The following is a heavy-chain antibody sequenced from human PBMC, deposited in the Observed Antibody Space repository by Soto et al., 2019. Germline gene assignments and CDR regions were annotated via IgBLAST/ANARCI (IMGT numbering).Heavy chain of an antibody. J-gene: IGHJ2*01. V-gene: IGHV3-23*01. CDR2: LSGGGDRT. D-gene: IGHD2-2*01. Sequence: EVQLLESGGGLVQPGGSLRLSCVGSGFTFINYAMNWVRQTPGKGLEWVSGLSGGGDRTFEADSVKGRFTISRDNSKNTVNLQMNSLRADDTAVYYCARKVLGSTSRPDWWYFDLWGRGTLVTVSS. CDR1: GFTFINYA. CDR3: ARKVLGSTSRPDWWYFDL.